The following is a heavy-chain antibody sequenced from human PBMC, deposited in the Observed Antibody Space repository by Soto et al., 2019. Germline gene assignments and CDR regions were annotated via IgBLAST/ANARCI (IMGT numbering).Heavy chain of an antibody. J-gene: IGHJ4*02. CDR1: GGSISSGDYY. CDR2: IYYSGST. Sequence: QVQLQESGPGLVKPSQTLSLTCTVSGGSISSGDYYWSWIRQPPGKGLEWIGYIYYSGSTFYNPSLKNRVTISLDTSKTQFSLRLISVTAADTAVYYCARVFYTDSGGYPRPIFDSWGPGSLVTVSS. CDR3: ARVFYTDSGGYPRPIFDS. D-gene: IGHD6-25*01. V-gene: IGHV4-30-4*01.